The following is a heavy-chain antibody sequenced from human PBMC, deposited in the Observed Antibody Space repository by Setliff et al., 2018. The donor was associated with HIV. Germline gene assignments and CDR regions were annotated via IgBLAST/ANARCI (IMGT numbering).Heavy chain of an antibody. CDR2: IFSGSDTA. V-gene: IGHV3-48*01. D-gene: IGHD3-9*01. CDR1: GFSLSSYS. Sequence: TGGSLRLSCVASGFSLSSYSMNWVRQTPGKGLEWLSYIFSGSDTADYADSVRGRFTISRDNAKNSLYLQMNSLRAEDTAAYYCVRDKDWAFDYWGQGTLVTVSS. CDR3: VRDKDWAFDY. J-gene: IGHJ4*02.